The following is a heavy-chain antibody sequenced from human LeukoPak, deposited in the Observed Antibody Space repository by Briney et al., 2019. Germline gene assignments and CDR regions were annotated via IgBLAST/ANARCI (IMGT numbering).Heavy chain of an antibody. V-gene: IGHV1-18*01. CDR2: ISAYNGNT. D-gene: IGHD3-10*01. CDR3: ARTVRGVIITNYYYYYMDV. J-gene: IGHJ6*03. CDR1: GYTFTSYG. Sequence: ASVKVSCKASGYTFTSYGISWVRQAPGQGLEWMGWISAYNGNTNYAQKLQGRVTMTTDTSTSTAYMELRSLRSEDTAVYYCARTVRGVIITNYYYYYMDVWGKGTTVTISS.